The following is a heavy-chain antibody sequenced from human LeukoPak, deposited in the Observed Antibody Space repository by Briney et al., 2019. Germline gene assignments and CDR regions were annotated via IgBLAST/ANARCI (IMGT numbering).Heavy chain of an antibody. V-gene: IGHV4-59*12. J-gene: IGHJ4*02. CDR1: GGSISSYY. Sequence: PSETLSLTCTVSGGSISSYYWSWIRQPPGKGLEWIGYIYYSGSTNYNPSLKSRVTISLDTSKNQFSLKLSSVTAADTAVYYCAREVGDGSWYYFDYWGQGTLATVSS. CDR3: AREVGDGSWYYFDY. D-gene: IGHD4-17*01. CDR2: IYYSGST.